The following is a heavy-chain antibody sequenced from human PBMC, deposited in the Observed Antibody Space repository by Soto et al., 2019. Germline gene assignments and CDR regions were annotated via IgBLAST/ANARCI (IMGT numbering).Heavy chain of an antibody. CDR1: GGSISSYY. J-gene: IGHJ1*01. V-gene: IGHV4-59*01. Sequence: SDTLSLTCTVSGGSISSYYWSWIRQPPGKGLEWIGYIYYSGSTNYNPSLKSRVTISVDTSKNQFSLKLSSVTAADTAVYYCARGWGGYFQHWGQGTLVTVS. CDR2: IYYSGST. CDR3: ARGWGGYFQH. D-gene: IGHD7-27*01.